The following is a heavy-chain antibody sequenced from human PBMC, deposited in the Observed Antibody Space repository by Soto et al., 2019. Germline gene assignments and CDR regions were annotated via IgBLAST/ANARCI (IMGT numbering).Heavy chain of an antibody. CDR3: ASRVLCDMDV. D-gene: IGHD2-21*01. Sequence: QEQLVQSGAEVKEPGASLKVSCKASGDTFTSNYIHWVRQDPGQGFEWMGRINPSRGATLYAQKCQGRLTLTTDTSTSTFYMDLNSLKSEYSAVYYCASRVLCDMDVWCQGTTVTVSS. J-gene: IGHJ6*02. CDR2: INPSRGAT. V-gene: IGHV1-46*01. CDR1: GDTFTSNY.